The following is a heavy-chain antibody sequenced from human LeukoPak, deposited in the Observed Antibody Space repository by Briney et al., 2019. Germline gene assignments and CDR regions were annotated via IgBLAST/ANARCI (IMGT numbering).Heavy chain of an antibody. V-gene: IGHV4-59*01. CDR3: ARAYSPGYTSTWYPFDS. J-gene: IGHJ4*02. Sequence: PSETLSLTCTVSYGSISTYYWSWIRQPPGEGLEWIGYITYSGSTNYNPSLKSRVSISIDTSKNQFSLKLNSVTAADTAVYYCARAYSPGYTSTWYPFDSWGQGTLVTVSS. CDR2: ITYSGST. D-gene: IGHD6-13*01. CDR1: YGSISTYY.